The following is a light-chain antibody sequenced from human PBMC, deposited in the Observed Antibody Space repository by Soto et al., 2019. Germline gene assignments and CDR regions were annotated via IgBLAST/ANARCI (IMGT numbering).Light chain of an antibody. J-gene: IGLJ2*01. V-gene: IGLV2-11*01. CDR2: DVS. Sequence: QSALTQPRSVSGSPGQSVTISCTGTSSDVGGYNYVSWYQQHPGKAPKLMIYDVSKRPSGVPDRFSGSKSGNTASLTISGLQTEDEAAYYCCSYAGSLVVFGGGTKLTVL. CDR1: SSDVGGYNY. CDR3: CSYAGSLVV.